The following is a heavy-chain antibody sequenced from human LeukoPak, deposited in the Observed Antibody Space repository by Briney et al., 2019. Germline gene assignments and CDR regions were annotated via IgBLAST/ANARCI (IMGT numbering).Heavy chain of an antibody. Sequence: GGSLRLSCTASGFTFSNYGIHWVRQAPGKGLEWVAVISYDGSNEYYADSVKGRFTISRDNSKNTLFLQMNSLRPEDTAVYHCAKVALFSGYYPPFDYWGQGTLVTAPS. CDR3: AKVALFSGYYPPFDY. J-gene: IGHJ4*02. CDR1: GFTFSNYG. V-gene: IGHV3-30*18. D-gene: IGHD3-22*01. CDR2: ISYDGSNE.